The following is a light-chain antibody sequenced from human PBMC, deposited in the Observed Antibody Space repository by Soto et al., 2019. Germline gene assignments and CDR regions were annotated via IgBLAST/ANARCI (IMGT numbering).Light chain of an antibody. CDR3: SSYAGSLYV. Sequence: QSVLTQPPSASGSPGQSVTISCTGTSSVVGGYNYVSWYQQHPGKAPKLMIYEVSKRPSGVPDRFSGSKSGNTASLTVSGLQAEDEADYYCSSYAGSLYVFGTGTKVTVL. CDR2: EVS. J-gene: IGLJ1*01. CDR1: SSVVGGYNY. V-gene: IGLV2-8*01.